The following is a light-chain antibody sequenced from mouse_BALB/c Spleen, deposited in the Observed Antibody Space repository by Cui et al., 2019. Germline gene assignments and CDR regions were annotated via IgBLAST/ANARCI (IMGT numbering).Light chain of an antibody. Sequence: DIVMTQSHKFMSTSVGDRVSITCKASQDVGTAVAWYQQKPGQSPKLLIYWASTRHTGVPDRFTGSGSGTDFTLTMSNVQSEDLADYFCQQYSSYRTFGGGTKLEIK. CDR2: WAS. CDR3: QQYSSYRT. CDR1: QDVGTA. J-gene: IGKJ1*01. V-gene: IGKV6-23*01.